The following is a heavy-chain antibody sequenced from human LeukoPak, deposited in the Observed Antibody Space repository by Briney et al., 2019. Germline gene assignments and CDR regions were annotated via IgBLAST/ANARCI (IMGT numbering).Heavy chain of an antibody. V-gene: IGHV3-53*01. D-gene: IGHD5-18*01. J-gene: IGHJ4*02. CDR3: ARGRGYSYGYDY. Sequence: GGSLRLSCAASGFTFSSNYMSWVRQAPGKGLEWVSVIYSGGSTYYADSVKGRFTISRDNSKNTLYLQMNSLRAEDTAVYYCARGRGYSYGYDYWGQGTLVTVSS. CDR1: GFTFSSNY. CDR2: IYSGGST.